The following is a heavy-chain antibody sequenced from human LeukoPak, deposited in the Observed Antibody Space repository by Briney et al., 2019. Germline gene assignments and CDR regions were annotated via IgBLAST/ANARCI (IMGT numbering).Heavy chain of an antibody. CDR3: ARGWSPTAQTYYFDY. CDR2: INHSGST. J-gene: IGHJ4*02. CDR1: GGSFSGYY. Sequence: PSETLSLTCAVYGGSFSGYYWSWIRQPPGKGLEWIGEINHSGSTNYNPSLKSRVTISVDTSKNQFSLKLSSVTAADTAVYYCARGWSPTAQTYYFDYWGQGTLVTVSS. V-gene: IGHV4-34*01. D-gene: IGHD4-17*01.